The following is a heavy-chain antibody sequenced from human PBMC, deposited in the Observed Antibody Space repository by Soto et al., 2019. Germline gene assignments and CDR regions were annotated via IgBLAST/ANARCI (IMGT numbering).Heavy chain of an antibody. CDR2: INPSGGST. CDR3: AREVRDSSSWYRNDAFDI. CDR1: GYTFTSYY. D-gene: IGHD6-13*01. J-gene: IGHJ3*02. Sequence: ASVKVSCKASGYTFTSYYMHWVRQAPGQGLEWMGIINPSGGSTSYAQKFQGRVTMTRDTSTSTVYMGLSSLRSEDTAVYYCAREVRDSSSWYRNDAFDIWGQGTMVTVSS. V-gene: IGHV1-46*01.